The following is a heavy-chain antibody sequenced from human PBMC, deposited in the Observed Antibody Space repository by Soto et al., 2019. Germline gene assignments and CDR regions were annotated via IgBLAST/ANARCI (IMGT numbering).Heavy chain of an antibody. Sequence: VQLVQSGAEVKKPGSSVKLSCKDSGGTFNRYTISWVRQAPGQGLEWMGGIIPIFGTANYAQKFQGRVAIIADESTSAAYMELRSLRSEDTAVYYCALWGFRDGNNSKYNYSGMDVWGQGTTVTVSS. CDR2: IIPIFGTA. D-gene: IGHD1-1*01. CDR3: ALWGFRDGNNSKYNYSGMDV. CDR1: GGTFNRYT. J-gene: IGHJ6*02. V-gene: IGHV1-69*01.